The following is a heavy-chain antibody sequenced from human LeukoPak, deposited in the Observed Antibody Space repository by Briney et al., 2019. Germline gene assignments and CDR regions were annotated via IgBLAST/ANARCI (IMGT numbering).Heavy chain of an antibody. D-gene: IGHD2-8*02. CDR2: IFPSGGEI. CDR3: ATYRQVLLPFES. V-gene: IGHV3-23*01. Sequence: GSLRLSCAASGFTFSTFAMIWVRQPPGKGLEWVSSIFPSGGEIHYADSVRGRFTISRDNSKSTLSLQMNSLRAEDTAIYYCATYRQVLLPFESWGQGTLVTVSS. CDR1: GFTFSTFA. J-gene: IGHJ4*02.